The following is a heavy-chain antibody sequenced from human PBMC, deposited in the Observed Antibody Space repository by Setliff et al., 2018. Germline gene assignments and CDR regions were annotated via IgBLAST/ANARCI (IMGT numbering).Heavy chain of an antibody. J-gene: IGHJ4*02. D-gene: IGHD1-1*01. V-gene: IGHV3-74*01. CDR2: MNNDGSSI. CDR3: ARGHTIGALLRHFDC. Sequence: PGGSLRLSCAASGFTFSSYWMQWVRQVPGKGLVWVARMNNDGSSITYADSVKGRFTISRDNAKNSLYLQMSSLRAEDTAMYYCARGHTIGALLRHFDCWGQGTLVTVSS. CDR1: GFTFSSYW.